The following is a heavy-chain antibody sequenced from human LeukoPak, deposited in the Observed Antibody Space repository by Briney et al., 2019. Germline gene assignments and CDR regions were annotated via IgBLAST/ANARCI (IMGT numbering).Heavy chain of an antibody. CDR3: GRSSDSRSRYSQYYYYYGMDV. V-gene: IGHV3-49*03. CDR1: GFTFSSYA. J-gene: IGHJ6*02. CDR2: IRSKTYGGRA. D-gene: IGHD6-13*01. Sequence: GGSLRLSCAASGFTFSSYAMSWIRQAPGKGLEWVAFIRSKTYGGRAEYAASVKDRFIISRDDSKSIAYLQMNSLKSEDTAVYYCGRSSDSRSRYSQYYYYYGMDVWGQRTTVTVSS.